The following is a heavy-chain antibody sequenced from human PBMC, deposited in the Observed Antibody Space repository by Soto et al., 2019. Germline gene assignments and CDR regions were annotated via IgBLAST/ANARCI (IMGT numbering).Heavy chain of an antibody. D-gene: IGHD1-1*01. CDR2: INPSSGGT. CDR1: GYSFTDFY. J-gene: IGHJ4*02. V-gene: IGHV1-2*02. Sequence: ASVKVSCKASGYSFTDFYIHWVRQAPGQGLEWMGWINPSSGGTNYAQQFQGRVTLTRDTSISTAYMELSSLTSGDTAVYHCARKGNAYDYWGQGTLVTVSS. CDR3: ARKGNAYDY.